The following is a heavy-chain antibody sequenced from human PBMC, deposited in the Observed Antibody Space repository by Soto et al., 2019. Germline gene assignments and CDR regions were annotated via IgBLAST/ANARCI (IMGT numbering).Heavy chain of an antibody. D-gene: IGHD2-15*01. CDR1: GYSFTNYY. Sequence: ASLKVSCKASGYSFTNYYMHWVRQAPGQGLEYMGVIHPNGGGTSYAQKFQGRVTMTSDTSMSIVYMELSSLRSDDTAVYYCTRTFMSCPDDFDLWGQGALVTVSS. V-gene: IGHV1-46*03. CDR3: TRTFMSCPDDFDL. CDR2: IHPNGGGT. J-gene: IGHJ4*02.